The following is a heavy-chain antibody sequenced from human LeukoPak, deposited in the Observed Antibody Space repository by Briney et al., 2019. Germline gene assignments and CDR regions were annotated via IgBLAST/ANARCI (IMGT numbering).Heavy chain of an antibody. CDR3: ASGRGFGPVDGMDV. D-gene: IGHD3-10*01. V-gene: IGHV3-11*06. CDR2: ISSSSSYT. CDR1: GFTFSDYY. Sequence: GGCLRLSCAASGFTFSDYYMSWIRQAPGKGREGGSYISSSSSYTNYADSVKGRFTISRDNAKNSLYLQMNRLRAEDTAVYYCASGRGFGPVDGMDVWGKGTTVTVSS. J-gene: IGHJ6*04.